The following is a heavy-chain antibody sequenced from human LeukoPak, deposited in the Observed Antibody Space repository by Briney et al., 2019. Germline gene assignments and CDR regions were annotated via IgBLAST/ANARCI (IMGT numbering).Heavy chain of an antibody. Sequence: SRSLRLSCAASGFTFDDYAMYWVRQAPGKGLEWVSSITWNSGSKVYADSVKGRFTISRDNAKNSLYLQMHSLRAEDTALYYCARLQQLSSYYFDYWGQGTLVTVSS. J-gene: IGHJ4*02. V-gene: IGHV3-9*01. CDR2: ITWNSGSK. CDR3: ARLQQLSSYYFDY. CDR1: GFTFDDYA. D-gene: IGHD6-13*01.